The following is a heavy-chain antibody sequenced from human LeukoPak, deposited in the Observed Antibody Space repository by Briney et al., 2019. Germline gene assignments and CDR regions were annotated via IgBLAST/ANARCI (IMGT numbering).Heavy chain of an antibody. CDR1: GFTFSAYS. Sequence: GGSLRLSCVASGFTFSAYSMNWVRQAPGKGLVWVSRINTDGSITTYADSVKGRFTISRDNAKNTLYLQMNSLRDEDTAVYYCASLGTLVPWGQGTLVTVSS. CDR3: ASLGTLVP. J-gene: IGHJ5*02. V-gene: IGHV3-74*01. D-gene: IGHD3-9*01. CDR2: INTDGSIT.